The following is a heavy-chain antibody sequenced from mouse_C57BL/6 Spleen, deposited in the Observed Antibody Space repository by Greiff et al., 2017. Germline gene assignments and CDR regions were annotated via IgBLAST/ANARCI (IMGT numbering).Heavy chain of an antibody. Sequence: QVQLQQPGAELVMPGASVKLSCKASGYTFTSYWMHWVKQRPGQGLEWIGEFDPSDSYTNYNQKFKGKSTLTVDKSSSTAYMQLSSLTSEDSAVYYCARNYGSDWYFDVWGTGTTVTVSS. J-gene: IGHJ1*03. CDR2: FDPSDSYT. V-gene: IGHV1-69*01. CDR1: GYTFTSYW. D-gene: IGHD1-1*01. CDR3: ARNYGSDWYFDV.